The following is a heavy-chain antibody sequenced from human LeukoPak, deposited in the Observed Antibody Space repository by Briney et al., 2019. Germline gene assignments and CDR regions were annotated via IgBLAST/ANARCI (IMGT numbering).Heavy chain of an antibody. Sequence: PGGSLRLSCAASGVTFSSYEMNWVRQAPGKGLEWGSYISSSVSTIYYADSVKRRFSISRDNAKNSLYLQINSLRAEDTAVYYCARNGMATIITPNGGFDIWGEGTMVTVSS. CDR2: ISSSVSTI. J-gene: IGHJ3*02. CDR3: ARNGMATIITPNGGFDI. D-gene: IGHD5-24*01. CDR1: GVTFSSYE. V-gene: IGHV3-48*03.